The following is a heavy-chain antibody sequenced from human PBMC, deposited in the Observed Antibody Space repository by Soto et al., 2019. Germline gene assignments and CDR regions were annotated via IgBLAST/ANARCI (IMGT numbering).Heavy chain of an antibody. Sequence: QVQLQESGPGLVKPSQTLSLTCTVSGGSITSRGYYWSWIRQHPGKGLEWIGHIYYRGNTSYNPYLKSRVTISRDTSKNQFSLNLSSVTVADTAVYYCATDGGYGSGSYRFDYWGQGTLVTVSS. CDR3: ATDGGYGSGSYRFDY. D-gene: IGHD3-10*01. CDR2: IYYRGNT. CDR1: GGSITSRGYY. J-gene: IGHJ4*02. V-gene: IGHV4-31*03.